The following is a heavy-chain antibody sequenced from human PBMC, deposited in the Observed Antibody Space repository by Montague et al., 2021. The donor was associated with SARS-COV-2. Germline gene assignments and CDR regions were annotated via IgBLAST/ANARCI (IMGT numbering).Heavy chain of an antibody. CDR1: GDSVSNNRAA. CDR2: TYFRTQWFH. CDR3: VRSQYSNTWCFDY. D-gene: IGHD6-6*01. Sequence: CAISGDSVSNNRAAWNWIRQSPSGGLQWLGRTYFRTQWFHHYAPXVEGRITVNADASKNHFSLQLTSVTPEDSAKYFCVRSQYSNTWCFDYWGQGAQVTVSS. V-gene: IGHV6-1*01. J-gene: IGHJ4*02.